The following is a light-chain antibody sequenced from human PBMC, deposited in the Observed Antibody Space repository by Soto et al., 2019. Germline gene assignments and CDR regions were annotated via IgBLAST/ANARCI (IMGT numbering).Light chain of an antibody. CDR1: QSVGRSY. Sequence: EMVLTQSPGTLSLSPGERATLSSRASQSVGRSYLAWYQQKPGQAPRLLIYGASSRATGIPDSFSGSGSGTDFTLTITRMEPEDSAVYYCQLYGRSITFGHGTRLEIK. J-gene: IGKJ5*01. CDR3: QLYGRSIT. V-gene: IGKV3-20*01. CDR2: GAS.